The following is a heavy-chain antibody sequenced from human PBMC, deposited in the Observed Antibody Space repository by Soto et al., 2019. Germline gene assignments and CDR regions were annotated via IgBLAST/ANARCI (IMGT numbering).Heavy chain of an antibody. Sequence: ASVKVSCKASGYTFTSYGISWARQAPGQGLEWMGWISAYNGNTNYAQKLQGRVTMTTDTSTSTAYMELRSLRSDDTAVYYCARAKYVVVPAAMSAISEAYDYWGQGTLVTVSS. J-gene: IGHJ4*02. D-gene: IGHD2-2*01. CDR2: ISAYNGNT. CDR3: ARAKYVVVPAAMSAISEAYDY. CDR1: GYTFTSYG. V-gene: IGHV1-18*01.